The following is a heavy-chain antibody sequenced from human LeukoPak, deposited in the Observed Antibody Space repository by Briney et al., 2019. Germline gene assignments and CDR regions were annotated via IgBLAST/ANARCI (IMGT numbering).Heavy chain of an antibody. CDR3: AKDVRVGEYYGSGTYLDY. CDR1: EFTFSSYA. V-gene: IGHV3-23*01. D-gene: IGHD3-10*01. J-gene: IGHJ4*02. Sequence: GGSPRLSCAASEFTFSSYAISWVRQAPGKGLEWVSLISGSGGSTYYADSVKGRFTISRDNSKNTLYLQMNSLRAEDTAVYYCAKDVRVGEYYGSGTYLDYWGQGTLVTVSS. CDR2: ISGSGGST.